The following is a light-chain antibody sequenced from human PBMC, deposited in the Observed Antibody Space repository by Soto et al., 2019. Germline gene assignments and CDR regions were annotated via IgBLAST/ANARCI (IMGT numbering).Light chain of an antibody. J-gene: IGKJ1*01. CDR2: DAS. CDR1: KRGRST. Sequence: EIVLTQSPATQSQSPPDRATLSSRSLKRGRSTLAGYQQKPGQAPRPLIYDASPMATGIPARFSGSGSGTEFTLTISDLHSEDFAVYYCQQYNNWPRTFGQGTKVDIK. CDR3: QQYNNWPRT. V-gene: IGKV3-15*01.